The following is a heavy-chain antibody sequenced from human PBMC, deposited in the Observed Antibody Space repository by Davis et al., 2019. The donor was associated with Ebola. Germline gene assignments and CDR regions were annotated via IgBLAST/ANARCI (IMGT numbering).Heavy chain of an antibody. CDR3: AKDKGYTVAGTDFDY. J-gene: IGHJ4*02. CDR2: IYSGGST. V-gene: IGHV3-53*01. D-gene: IGHD6-19*01. CDR1: GFTVSSNY. Sequence: PGGSLRLSCAASGFTVSSNYMSWVRQAPGKGLEWVSVIYSGGSTYYADSVKGRFTISRDNSKNTLYLQMNSLRAEDTAVYYCAKDKGYTVAGTDFDYWGQGTLVTVSS.